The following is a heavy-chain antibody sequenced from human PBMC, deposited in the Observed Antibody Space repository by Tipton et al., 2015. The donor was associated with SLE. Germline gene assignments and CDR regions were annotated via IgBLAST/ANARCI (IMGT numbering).Heavy chain of an antibody. J-gene: IGHJ3*02. V-gene: IGHV4-38-2*02. CDR2: INHSGST. CDR3: ASSLAVEGAFDI. D-gene: IGHD6-19*01. CDR1: GYSISSGYY. Sequence: GLVKPSETLSLTCTVSGYSISSGYYWGWIRQTPGKGLEWIGEINHSGSTNYNPSLKSRVTISLDTSKNQFSLKLSFVTAADMAVYYCASSLAVEGAFDIWGQGTMVTVSS.